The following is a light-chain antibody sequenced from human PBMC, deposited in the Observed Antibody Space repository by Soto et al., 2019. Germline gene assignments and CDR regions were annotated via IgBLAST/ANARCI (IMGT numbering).Light chain of an antibody. V-gene: IGLV3-21*04. J-gene: IGLJ2*01. Sequence: SYELAQSPSVSVAPGKTASIQCGGNNIGIKSVHWYQQKPGRAPVRVIFYDSDRPSGIAERYSGPTSGNTDTLTISRVEAGDEADYYCQGWDSSSDHVVFGGGTKLTVL. CDR2: YDS. CDR3: QGWDSSSDHVV. CDR1: NIGIKS.